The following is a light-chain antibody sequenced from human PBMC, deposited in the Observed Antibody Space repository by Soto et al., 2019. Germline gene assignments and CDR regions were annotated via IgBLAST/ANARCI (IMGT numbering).Light chain of an antibody. CDR1: QSIGSR. J-gene: IGKJ1*01. Sequence: DIQMTQSPSTLSASVGDRVTITCRAGQSIGSRLAWYQQKPGKAPKLLIYDASSLESGVPSRFSGSGSGTEFTLTISSLQPDDFATYCCQQYDSYKSFGQGTKVEIK. V-gene: IGKV1-5*01. CDR3: QQYDSYKS. CDR2: DAS.